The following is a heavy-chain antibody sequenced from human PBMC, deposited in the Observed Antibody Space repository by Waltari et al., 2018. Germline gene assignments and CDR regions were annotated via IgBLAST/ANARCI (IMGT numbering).Heavy chain of an antibody. CDR2: FDPEDGET. J-gene: IGHJ4*02. CDR3: ATSPIALFGTRY. Sequence: QVQLVQSGAEVKKPGASVKVSCKVSGNTLTELSMHWVGQAPGKGLEWMGGFDPEDGETFYAQSSQRMATMTDETSTDTAYMEVSRLGAGGPAVYYCATSPIALFGTRYWGQGTRVTVTS. V-gene: IGHV1-24*01. D-gene: IGHD6-13*01. CDR1: GNTLTELS.